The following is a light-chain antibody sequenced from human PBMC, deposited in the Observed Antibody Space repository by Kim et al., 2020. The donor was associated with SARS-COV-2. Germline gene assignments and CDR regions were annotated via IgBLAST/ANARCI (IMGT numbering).Light chain of an antibody. Sequence: SASVGERVPIPCRASHSISSWLAWYQQKPGKAPKLLIYKASNLQSGAPSRFSGSESATEFTFTISSLQPEDSATYYCQQYSLSPYSFGQGTKLEI. CDR2: KAS. CDR1: HSISSW. V-gene: IGKV1-5*03. J-gene: IGKJ2*03. CDR3: QQYSLSPYS.